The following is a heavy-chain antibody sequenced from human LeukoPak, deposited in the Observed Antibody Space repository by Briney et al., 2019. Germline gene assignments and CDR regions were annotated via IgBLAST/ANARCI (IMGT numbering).Heavy chain of an antibody. CDR1: GFTLSSYA. CDR2: ISDSGNT. V-gene: IGHV3-23*01. Sequence: WGSLRLSCAASGFTLSSYAMSWVRQAPGKGLEWVSAISDSGNTYHADSVKGRFTISRDSSKNTLFLQMNRLRPEDAAVYYCAKISIITMVRGAYFWGQGTLVTVSS. CDR3: AKISIITMVRGAYF. D-gene: IGHD3-10*01. J-gene: IGHJ4*02.